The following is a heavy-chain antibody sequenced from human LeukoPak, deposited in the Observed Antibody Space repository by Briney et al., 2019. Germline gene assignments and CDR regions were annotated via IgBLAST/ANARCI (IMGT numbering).Heavy chain of an antibody. J-gene: IGHJ4*02. V-gene: IGHV4-59*08. CDR3: ARHSVSSPHYFDC. Sequence: PSETLSLTCTVSGGSINSYYWSWPRQPPGKGLEWIGFIYYSGSTHYKSSLKSRVTISVDTSKNQFSLRLSSVTAADTAVYYCARHSVSSPHYFDCWGQGTLVTVSS. D-gene: IGHD1-26*01. CDR2: IYYSGST. CDR1: GGSINSYY.